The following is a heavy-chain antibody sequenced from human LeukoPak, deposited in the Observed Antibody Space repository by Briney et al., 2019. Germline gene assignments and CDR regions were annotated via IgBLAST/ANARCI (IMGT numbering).Heavy chain of an antibody. CDR3: AKNYESGRGVPYGMDV. CDR2: ISGDGGST. CDR1: GFAFDDYA. J-gene: IGHJ6*02. V-gene: IGHV3-43*02. D-gene: IGHD3-10*01. Sequence: GGSLRLSCAASGFAFDDYAMHWVRQAPGKGLEWVSLISGDGGSTYYADSVKGRFTISRDNSKNTLYLQMSSLRGEDTAVYYCAKNYESGRGVPYGMDVWGQGTTVTVSS.